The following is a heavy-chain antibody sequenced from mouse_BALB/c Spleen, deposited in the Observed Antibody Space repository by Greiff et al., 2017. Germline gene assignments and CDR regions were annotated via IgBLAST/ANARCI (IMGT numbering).Heavy chain of an antibody. CDR2: IYPGNSDT. CDR3: SSLVFDY. D-gene: IGHD6-1*01. V-gene: IGHV1-5*01. CDR1: GYTFTSYW. Sequence: VQLQQSGTVLARPGASVKMSCKASGYTFTSYWMHWVKQRPGQGLEWIGAIYPGNSDTSYNQKFKGKAKLTAVTSTSTAYMELSSLTNEDSAVYYSSSLVFDYWGQGTTLTVSA. J-gene: IGHJ2*01.